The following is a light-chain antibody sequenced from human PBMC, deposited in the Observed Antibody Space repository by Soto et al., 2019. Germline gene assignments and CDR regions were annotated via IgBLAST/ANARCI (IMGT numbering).Light chain of an antibody. J-gene: IGKJ2*01. Sequence: EIVLTQSPATLSLSPGKRAALSCRASQSVSGNLAWYQQKSGQPPRLLIYGAATRASGIPARFSGSGSGTDFTLTISSLQSEDFAIYYCQHYNDWPMYTFGQGTKVDIK. V-gene: IGKV3-15*01. CDR1: QSVSGN. CDR2: GAA. CDR3: QHYNDWPMYT.